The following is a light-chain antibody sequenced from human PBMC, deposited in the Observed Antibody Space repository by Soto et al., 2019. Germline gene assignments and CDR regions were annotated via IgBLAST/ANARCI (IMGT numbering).Light chain of an antibody. J-gene: IGLJ2*01. CDR3: QSYDSRLSAVV. Sequence: QSVLTQPPSVSGAPGQRVTISCTGNSSNIGAGFDVHWYQQLPGTAPKLLIYDNSNRPSGVPDRFSGSKSGTSASLAITGLQDEDGTDYYCQSYDSRLSAVVFGGGTKVTVL. CDR2: DNS. CDR1: SSNIGAGFD. V-gene: IGLV1-40*01.